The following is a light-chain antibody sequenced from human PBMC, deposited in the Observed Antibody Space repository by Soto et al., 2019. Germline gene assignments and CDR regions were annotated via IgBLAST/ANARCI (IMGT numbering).Light chain of an antibody. J-gene: IGLJ2*01. Sequence: QAVVTQEPSLTVSPGETVTLTCGFTTGAVTSGHYPYWFQQKPGQAPRTLMYDAINKHSWTPARFSGSLLGGKAALTLSGAQPEDEADYYCLLYHNGARLFGGGTKLTVL. CDR3: LLYHNGARL. V-gene: IGLV7-46*01. CDR1: TGAVTSGHY. CDR2: DAI.